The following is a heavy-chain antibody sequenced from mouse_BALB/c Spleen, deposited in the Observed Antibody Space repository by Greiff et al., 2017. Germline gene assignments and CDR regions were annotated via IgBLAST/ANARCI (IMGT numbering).Heavy chain of an antibody. Sequence: VQLQQPGAELVKPGASVKLSCKASGYTFTSYWMHWVKQRPGQGLEWIGEINPSNGRTNYNEKFKSKATLTVDKSSSTAYMQLSSLTSEDSAVYYGARRDYDTGAWFAYWGQGTLVTVSA. D-gene: IGHD2-4*01. V-gene: IGHV1S81*02. J-gene: IGHJ3*01. CDR2: INPSNGRT. CDR1: GYTFTSYW. CDR3: ARRDYDTGAWFAY.